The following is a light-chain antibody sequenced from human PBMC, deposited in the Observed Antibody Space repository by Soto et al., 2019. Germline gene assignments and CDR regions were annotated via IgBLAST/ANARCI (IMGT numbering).Light chain of an antibody. V-gene: IGLV1-44*01. CDR1: SSNIGTNT. CDR2: SDN. Sequence: QSVLTQPPSAYGTPGQRVTISCSGSSSNIGTNTVIWYQQLPGAAPKLLIYSDNQRPSGVPDRFSGSKSGTSASLAISGLQSDDEADYYCAAWDVSLVVFGGGTKLTVL. CDR3: AAWDVSLVV. J-gene: IGLJ2*01.